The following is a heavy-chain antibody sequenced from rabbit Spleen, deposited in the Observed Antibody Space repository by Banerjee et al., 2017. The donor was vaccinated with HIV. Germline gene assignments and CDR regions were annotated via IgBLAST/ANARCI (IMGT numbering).Heavy chain of an antibody. D-gene: IGHD8-1*01. CDR2: IAGSSSGFT. V-gene: IGHV1S40*01. Sequence: QSLEESGGDLVKPGASLTLTCTASGFTISTTYYMYWVRQAPGKGLEWISCIAGSSSGFTYSATWAKGRFTISKTSSTTVTLQMTTLTAVDTATYFCARDTASSFSSYGMDLWGPGTLVTVS. CDR1: GFTISTTYY. CDR3: ARDTASSFSSYGMDL. J-gene: IGHJ6*01.